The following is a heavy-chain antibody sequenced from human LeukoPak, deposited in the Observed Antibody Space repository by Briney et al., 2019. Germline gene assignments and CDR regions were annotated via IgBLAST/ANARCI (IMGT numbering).Heavy chain of an antibody. Sequence: PGGSLRLSCAASGFTSSSYSMNWVRQAPGKGLEGVSYISSSSSTIYYADSVKGRFTISRDNAKNSLYLQMNSLRAEDTAVYYCARAQVPKLDIVVVPAAGPLDYWGQGTLVTVSS. J-gene: IGHJ4*02. CDR2: ISSSSSTI. CDR3: ARAQVPKLDIVVVPAAGPLDY. CDR1: GFTSSSYS. D-gene: IGHD2-2*01. V-gene: IGHV3-48*01.